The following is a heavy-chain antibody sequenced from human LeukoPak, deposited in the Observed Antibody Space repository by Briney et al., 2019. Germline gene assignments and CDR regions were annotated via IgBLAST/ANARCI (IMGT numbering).Heavy chain of an antibody. Sequence: GGSLRLSCAASGFTFSDHYMGWVRQAPGKGLEWVGRSRNKVYSYTTEFVASVTGRFTISRDDSTHSLYLQMNSLKTEDTAVYYCARDPYYYGGTGGDYWGQGTLVTVSS. CDR2: SRNKVYSYTT. D-gene: IGHD3-22*01. CDR1: GFTFSDHY. CDR3: ARDPYYYGGTGGDY. V-gene: IGHV3-72*01. J-gene: IGHJ4*02.